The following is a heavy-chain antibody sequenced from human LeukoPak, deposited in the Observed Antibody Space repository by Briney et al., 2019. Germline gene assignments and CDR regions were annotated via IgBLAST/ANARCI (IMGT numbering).Heavy chain of an antibody. J-gene: IGHJ3*02. CDR3: ARRPYSSGSKRAFDI. CDR1: GGSISSYY. CDR2: INHSGST. Sequence: SETLSLTCTVSGGSISSYYWSWIRQPPGKGLEWIGEINHSGSTNYNPSLKSRVTISVDTSKNQFSLKLSSVTAADTAVYYCARRPYSSGSKRAFDIWGQGTMVTVSS. V-gene: IGHV4-34*01. D-gene: IGHD6-19*01.